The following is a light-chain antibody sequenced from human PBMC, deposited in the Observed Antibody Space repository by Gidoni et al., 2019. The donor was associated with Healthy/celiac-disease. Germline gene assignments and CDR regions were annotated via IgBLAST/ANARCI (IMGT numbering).Light chain of an antibody. CDR3: QSYDSSLSGSVV. Sequence: QSVLTQPPSVSGATGQRVTISCTGSSSNIGAGYDVHWYQQLPGTAPNLLIYGNSNRPSGVPDRFSGSKSGTSASLAITGLQAEDEADYYCQSYDSSLSGSVVFGGGTKLTVL. J-gene: IGLJ2*01. CDR1: SSNIGAGYD. V-gene: IGLV1-40*01. CDR2: GNS.